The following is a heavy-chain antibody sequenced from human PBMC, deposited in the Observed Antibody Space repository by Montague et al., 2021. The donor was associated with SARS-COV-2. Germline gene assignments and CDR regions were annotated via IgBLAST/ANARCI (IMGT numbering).Heavy chain of an antibody. CDR3: AREFRTYGYGGQYWYFDL. Sequence: SETLSLTCSGLVSWITGADRKSTRLNSPHHGLSYVVFSLHSESTNYNPSLKSRVTISIDKSKNQFSLKLSSVTAADTAVYYCAREFRTYGYGGQYWYFDLWGRGTLVTVSS. V-gene: IGHV4-4*02. CDR2: SLHSEST. CDR1: VSWITGADR. J-gene: IGHJ2*01. D-gene: IGHD3-10*01.